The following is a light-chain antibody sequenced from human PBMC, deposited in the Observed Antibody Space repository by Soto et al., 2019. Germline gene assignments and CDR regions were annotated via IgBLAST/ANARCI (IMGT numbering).Light chain of an antibody. Sequence: QSALTQPAFVSGSPGQSITISCAGASSNVGGYNLVSWYRQHPDNAPHLLIYEGTKRPSGVSDRFTATKSGNTASLTISGLQAEDEGDYYCSYALGVSHVVFGGGTKLAVL. CDR3: SYALGVSHVV. J-gene: IGLJ2*01. CDR1: SSNVGGYNL. V-gene: IGLV2-23*01. CDR2: EGT.